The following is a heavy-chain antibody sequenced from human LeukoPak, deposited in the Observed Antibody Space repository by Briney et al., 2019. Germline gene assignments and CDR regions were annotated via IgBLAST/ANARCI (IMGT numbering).Heavy chain of an antibody. CDR3: AKSHAVDFWSGTYYYYMDV. J-gene: IGHJ6*03. Sequence: GGSLRLSCAASGFTFSSYAMSWVRQAPGKGLEWVSAISGSGGSTYYADSVKGRFTISRDNSKNTLYLQMNSLRAEDTAVYYCAKSHAVDFWSGTYYYYMDVWGKGTTVTVSS. V-gene: IGHV3-23*01. CDR1: GFTFSSYA. D-gene: IGHD3-3*01. CDR2: ISGSGGST.